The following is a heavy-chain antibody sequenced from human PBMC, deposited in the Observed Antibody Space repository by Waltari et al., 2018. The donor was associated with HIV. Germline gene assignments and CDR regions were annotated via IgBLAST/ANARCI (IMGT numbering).Heavy chain of an antibody. D-gene: IGHD3-22*01. CDR2: ISSSSSYI. Sequence: EVQLVESGGGLVKPGGSLRLSCAAFGFTFRGSRRHWTRQAPGKGLEGVSSISSSSSYIYYADSVKGRFTISRDNAKNSLYLQMNSLRAEDTAVYYCARFDYDSKVDYWGQGTLVTVSS. CDR3: ARFDYDSKVDY. J-gene: IGHJ4*02. V-gene: IGHV3-21*01. CDR1: GFTFRGSR.